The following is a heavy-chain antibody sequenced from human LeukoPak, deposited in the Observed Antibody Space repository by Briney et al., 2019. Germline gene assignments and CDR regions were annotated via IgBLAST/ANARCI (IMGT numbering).Heavy chain of an antibody. CDR2: LYSSGRT. CDR1: SGSISSFY. Sequence: KPSETLSLTCTVSSGSISSFYWSWIRQPPGKGLEWIGYLYSSGRTSYNTSLKSPVSISVDTSKNPFSLKPSSLTAADTAVYYCAREYYGDYVGYYYYYMDVWGKGTTVTISS. J-gene: IGHJ6*03. CDR3: AREYYGDYVGYYYYYMDV. V-gene: IGHV4-59*01. D-gene: IGHD4-17*01.